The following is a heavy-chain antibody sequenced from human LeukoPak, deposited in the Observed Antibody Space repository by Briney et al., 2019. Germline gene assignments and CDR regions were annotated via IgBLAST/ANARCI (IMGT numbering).Heavy chain of an antibody. V-gene: IGHV3-7*01. CDR2: IKQDGSEK. Sequence: GGSLRLSCAASGFTFSSYWMSWVRQAPGKGLEWVANIKQDGSEKYYVDSVKGRFTISRDNAKNSLYLQMNSLRAEDTAVYYCARASSSGWFPLGYFDLWGRGTLVTVSS. D-gene: IGHD6-19*01. J-gene: IGHJ2*01. CDR3: ARASSSGWFPLGYFDL. CDR1: GFTFSSYW.